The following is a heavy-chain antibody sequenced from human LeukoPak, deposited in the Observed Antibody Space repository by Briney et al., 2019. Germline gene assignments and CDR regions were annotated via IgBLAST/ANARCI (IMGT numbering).Heavy chain of an antibody. D-gene: IGHD2-21*01. V-gene: IGHV3-30*02. J-gene: IGHJ4*02. Sequence: PGGSLRLSCEASGFIFSNYALHWVRPAPGRGLEWVAFIRSGGTNEYYAASVKGRLSISRDNPKNTLSWQMNSLTSGDTAVYYCAKDAGGDDEEKYCGCWGQETIVTVS. CDR2: IRSGGTNE. CDR3: AKDAGGDDEEKYCGC. CDR1: GFIFSNYA.